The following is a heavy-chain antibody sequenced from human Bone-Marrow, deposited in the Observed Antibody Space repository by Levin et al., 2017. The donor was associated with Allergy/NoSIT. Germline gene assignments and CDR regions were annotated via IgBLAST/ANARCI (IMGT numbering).Heavy chain of an antibody. V-gene: IGHV4-4*02. CDR1: GASLSSYNW. Sequence: SETLSLTCADSGASLSSYNWWSWVRQPPGRGLEWIGEISHYGSTNYNPSLKSRVTISVDKSKNYFSLQLTSVTAADTAVYYCLRNGWKCLEFWGRGTLVTVSS. CDR3: LRNGWKCLEF. J-gene: IGHJ4*02. CDR2: ISHYGST. D-gene: IGHD6-19*01.